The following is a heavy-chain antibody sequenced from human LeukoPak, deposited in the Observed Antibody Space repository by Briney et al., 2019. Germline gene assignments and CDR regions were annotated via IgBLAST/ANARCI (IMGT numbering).Heavy chain of an antibody. D-gene: IGHD3-22*01. V-gene: IGHV3-33*01. CDR2: IWYDGSNK. CDR1: GFTFSSYG. Sequence: GRSLRLSCAASGFTFSSYGMHWVRQAPGKGLEWVAVIWYDGSNKYYADSVKGRFTISRDNSKNTLYLQMNSLRAEDTAVYYCARDWHYYDSSGYYQPYWYFDLWGRGTLVTVSS. CDR3: ARDWHYYDSSGYYQPYWYFDL. J-gene: IGHJ2*01.